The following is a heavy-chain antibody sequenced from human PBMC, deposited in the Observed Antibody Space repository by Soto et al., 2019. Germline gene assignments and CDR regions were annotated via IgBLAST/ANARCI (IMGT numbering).Heavy chain of an antibody. CDR2: INSGSSTI. J-gene: IGHJ4*02. CDR1: GFPFSSYA. Sequence: EVKRVESGGGLVQPGGSLGLSCAASGFPFSSYAMNWVRQAPGKGLEWVSYINSGSSTIYYADSAKGRFTISRDNAKNSLYLQMNSLRDEDTAVYFCVRDRGYTGYDLQYWGQGALVAVSS. V-gene: IGHV3-48*02. D-gene: IGHD5-12*01. CDR3: VRDRGYTGYDLQY.